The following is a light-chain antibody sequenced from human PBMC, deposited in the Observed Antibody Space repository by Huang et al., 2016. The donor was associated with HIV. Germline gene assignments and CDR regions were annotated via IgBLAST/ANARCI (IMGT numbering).Light chain of an antibody. J-gene: IGKJ3*01. Sequence: IQLTQSPSSLSASVGDRVTITCRASQGISSYLAWYQQKPGKAPKLLIYAASTLQSGVPSRFSGSGSGTDFTLTISRLQPEDFATYYCQQLNSYPLTFGPGTKVDIE. CDR1: QGISSY. CDR2: AAS. CDR3: QQLNSYPLT. V-gene: IGKV1-9*01.